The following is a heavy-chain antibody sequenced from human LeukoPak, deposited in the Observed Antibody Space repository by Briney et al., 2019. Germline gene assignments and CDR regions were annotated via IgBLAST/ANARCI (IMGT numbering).Heavy chain of an antibody. CDR3: AKDYSSSWYFFDY. D-gene: IGHD6-13*01. V-gene: IGHV3-23*01. CDR1: GFTFSIYA. Sequence: GGSLRLSCAASGFTFSIYAMSWVRQAPGKGLEWVSAISDSGGSTYYADSVKGRFTISRDNSKNTLFLQMNSLRAEDTAVYYCAKDYSSSWYFFDYWGQGTLVTVSS. J-gene: IGHJ4*02. CDR2: ISDSGGST.